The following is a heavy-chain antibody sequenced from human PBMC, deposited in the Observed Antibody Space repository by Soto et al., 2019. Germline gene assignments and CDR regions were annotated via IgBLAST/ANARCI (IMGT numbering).Heavy chain of an antibody. Sequence: SETLSLTCTVSGGSISSHYWSWIRQPPGKELEWIGYIYYSGDTNYKPSLKSRVSISVDTSKNQFSLKLSSVTAADTAVYYCARASXPGLPALFDSWGQGTLVSV. J-gene: IGHJ4*02. CDR3: ARASXPGLPALFDS. CDR1: GGSISSHY. V-gene: IGHV4-59*11. D-gene: IGHD2-2*01. CDR2: IYYSGDT.